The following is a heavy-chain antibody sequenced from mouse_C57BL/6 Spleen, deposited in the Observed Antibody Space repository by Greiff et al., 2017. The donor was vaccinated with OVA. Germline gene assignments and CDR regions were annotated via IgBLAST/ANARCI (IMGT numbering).Heavy chain of an antibody. CDR3: AREGGSGAWFAY. D-gene: IGHD3-1*01. J-gene: IGHJ3*01. Sequence: EVKLMESGGGLVKPGGSLKLSCAASGFTFSSYAMSWVRQTPEKRLEWVATISDGGSYTYYPDNVKGRFTISRDNAKNNLYLQMSHLKSEDTAMYYCAREGGSGAWFAYWGQGTLVTVSA. CDR2: ISDGGSYT. CDR1: GFTFSSYA. V-gene: IGHV5-4*01.